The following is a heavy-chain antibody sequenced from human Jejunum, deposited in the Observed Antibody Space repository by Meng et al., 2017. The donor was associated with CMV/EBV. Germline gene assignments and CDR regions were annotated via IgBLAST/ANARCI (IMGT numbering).Heavy chain of an antibody. V-gene: IGHV3-23*01. CDR3: AKVLITTGWLPKPFDA. CDR1: YPFNLYP. D-gene: IGHD3-22*01. Sequence: YPFNLYPMAWVRQAPVGGLEWVAQISADGSATYYADSVERRMTISRDNSINSLYLQMNGLRADDTAVYFCAKVLITTGWLPKPFDAWGQGTLVTVSS. J-gene: IGHJ4*02. CDR2: ISADGSAT.